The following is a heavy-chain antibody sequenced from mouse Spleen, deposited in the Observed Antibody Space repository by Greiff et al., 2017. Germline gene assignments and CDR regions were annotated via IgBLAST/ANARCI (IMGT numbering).Heavy chain of an antibody. J-gene: IGHJ1*01. D-gene: IGHD2-10*01. V-gene: IGHV1-22*01. Sequence: EVKLQESGPELVKPGASVKMSCKASGYTFTDYNMHWVKQSHGKSLEWIGYINPNNGGTSYNQKFKGKATLTVNKSSSTAYMELRSMTSEDSAVYYCARSYYGTYVGYFDVWGAGTTVTVSS. CDR2: INPNNGGT. CDR3: ARSYYGTYVGYFDV. CDR1: GYTFTDYN.